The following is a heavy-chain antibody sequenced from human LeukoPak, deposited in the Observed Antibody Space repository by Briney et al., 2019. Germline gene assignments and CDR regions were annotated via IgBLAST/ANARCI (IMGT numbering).Heavy chain of an antibody. CDR2: INHSGST. Sequence: ASETLSLTCAVYGGSFSGYYWSWIRQPPGKGLEWIGEINHSGSTNNNPSLKSRVTISVDTSKNQFSLKLSSVTAADTAVYYCARLIAVAGTRGADYWGQGTLVTVSS. CDR3: ARLIAVAGTRGADY. V-gene: IGHV4-34*01. D-gene: IGHD6-19*01. CDR1: GGSFSGYY. J-gene: IGHJ4*02.